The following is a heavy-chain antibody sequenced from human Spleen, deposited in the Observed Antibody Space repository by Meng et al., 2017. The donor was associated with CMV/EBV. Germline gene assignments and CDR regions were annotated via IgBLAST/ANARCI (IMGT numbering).Heavy chain of an antibody. CDR3: AKGVYYGMDV. Sequence: GGSLRLSCAASGFTFDDYVMHWVRQAPGKGLEWVSGISWNSGSIDYADSVKCRCTISRDNAKNSLYLQMNSLRTEDTALYYCAKGVYYGMDVWGQGTTVTVSS. CDR2: ISWNSGSI. J-gene: IGHJ6*02. V-gene: IGHV3-9*01. CDR1: GFTFDDYV.